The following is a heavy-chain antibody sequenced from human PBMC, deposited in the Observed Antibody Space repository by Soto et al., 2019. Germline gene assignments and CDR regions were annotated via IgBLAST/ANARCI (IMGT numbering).Heavy chain of an antibody. CDR3: ARGSLTVTTLIFDY. D-gene: IGHD4-17*01. Sequence: PGGSLRLSCAASGFTFSSYGMHWVRQAPGKGLEWVAVIWYDGSNKYYADSVKGRFTISRDNSKNTLYLQMNSLRAEDTAVYYCARGSLTVTTLIFDYWGQGTLVTVSS. J-gene: IGHJ4*02. CDR2: IWYDGSNK. CDR1: GFTFSSYG. V-gene: IGHV3-33*01.